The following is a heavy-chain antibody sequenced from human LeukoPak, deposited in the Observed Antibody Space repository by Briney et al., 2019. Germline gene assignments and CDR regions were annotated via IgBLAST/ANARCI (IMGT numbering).Heavy chain of an antibody. Sequence: PSETLSLTCTVSGGSISSSSYYWGWIRQPPGKGLEWIGSIYYSGSTYYNPSLKSRVTISVDTSENQFSLKLSSVTAADTAVYYCARRPYYDFWSGYRFDPWGQGTLVTVSS. CDR1: GGSISSSSYY. CDR3: ARRPYYDFWSGYRFDP. V-gene: IGHV4-39*01. CDR2: IYYSGST. D-gene: IGHD3-3*01. J-gene: IGHJ5*02.